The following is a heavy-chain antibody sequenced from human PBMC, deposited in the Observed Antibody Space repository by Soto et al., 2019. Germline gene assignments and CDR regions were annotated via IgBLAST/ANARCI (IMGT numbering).Heavy chain of an antibody. V-gene: IGHV3-23*01. CDR3: AKEREYQSLWGYSDY. CDR2: IRHDPGGT. Sequence: PGGSLRLSCTASGFTFKNYAMSWVRQAPGKGLEWVSSIRHDPGGTYYAETVRGRFSISRDDSKNTLYLQMNSLRGEDTAVYYCAKEREYQSLWGYSDYWGHGALVTVSS. D-gene: IGHD3-10*01. J-gene: IGHJ4*01. CDR1: GFTFKNYA.